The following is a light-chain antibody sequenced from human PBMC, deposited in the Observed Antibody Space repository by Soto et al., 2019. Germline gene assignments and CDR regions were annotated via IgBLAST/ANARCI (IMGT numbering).Light chain of an antibody. Sequence: QSALTQPRSLSGSPGQSVTISCSVPSRDFGADNHVAWYQQYPDKAPEVMIYDVSQRPSGVPARFSGSKSGNTASLTISGLQAEDEADYYCFSYGGSVIFGGGTKLTVL. CDR1: SRDFGADNH. J-gene: IGLJ2*01. CDR2: DVS. CDR3: FSYGGSVI. V-gene: IGLV2-11*01.